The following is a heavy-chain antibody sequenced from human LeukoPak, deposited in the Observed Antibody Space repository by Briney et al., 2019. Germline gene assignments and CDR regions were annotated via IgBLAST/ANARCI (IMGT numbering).Heavy chain of an antibody. Sequence: SQTLSPTCTVSGGSISSGGYYWSWIRQHPGKGLEWIGYIYYSGSTYYNPSLKSRVTISVDTSKNQFSLKLSSVTAADTAVYYCAASSGSDEYFQHWGQGTLVTVSS. D-gene: IGHD1-26*01. V-gene: IGHV4-31*03. J-gene: IGHJ1*01. CDR2: IYYSGST. CDR1: GGSISSGGYY. CDR3: AASSGSDEYFQH.